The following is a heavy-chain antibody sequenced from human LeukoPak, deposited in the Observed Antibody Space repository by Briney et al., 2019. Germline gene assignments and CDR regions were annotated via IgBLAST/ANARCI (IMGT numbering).Heavy chain of an antibody. V-gene: IGHV1-2*02. CDR1: GYTFTGYY. D-gene: IGHD6-13*01. Sequence: GESLKISCKGSGYTFTGYYMHWVRQAPGQGLEWMGWINPNSGGTNYAQKFQGRATMTRDTSISTAYMELSRLRSDDTAVYYCARARVYSTDIWGQGTMVTVSS. J-gene: IGHJ3*02. CDR3: ARARVYSTDI. CDR2: INPNSGGT.